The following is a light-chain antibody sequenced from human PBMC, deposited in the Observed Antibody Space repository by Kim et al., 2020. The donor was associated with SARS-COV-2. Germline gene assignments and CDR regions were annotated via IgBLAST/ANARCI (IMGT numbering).Light chain of an antibody. CDR2: SNN. Sequence: QSVLTQPPSASGTPGQRVTISCSGSSSNIGSNTVNLYQQLPGKASKRLIYSNNQRPSGVPDRYSGSKSGTSASLAISGLQSEDEADYYCAAWDDSLNGLYVFGTGTTVTV. CDR3: AAWDDSLNGLYV. V-gene: IGLV1-44*01. J-gene: IGLJ1*01. CDR1: SSNIGSNT.